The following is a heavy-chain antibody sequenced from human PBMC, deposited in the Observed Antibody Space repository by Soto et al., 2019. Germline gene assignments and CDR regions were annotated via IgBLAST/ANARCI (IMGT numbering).Heavy chain of an antibody. CDR3: ARVPLINPRYSSGLEKDY. J-gene: IGHJ4*02. CDR1: GYTFTNYA. D-gene: IGHD6-19*01. Sequence: GASVKVSCKASGYTFTNYAMHWVRQAPGQKLEWMGWINAGNGNTKYSQKFQGRVTITRDTSASTAYMELSSLRSEDTAVYYCARVPLINPRYSSGLEKDYWGQGTLVTVSS. V-gene: IGHV1-3*01. CDR2: INAGNGNT.